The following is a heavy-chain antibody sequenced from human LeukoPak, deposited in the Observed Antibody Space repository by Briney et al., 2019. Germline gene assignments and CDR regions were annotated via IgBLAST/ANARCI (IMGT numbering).Heavy chain of an antibody. CDR2: IGSSGSRT. V-gene: IGHV3-23*01. D-gene: IGHD4-23*01. CDR1: GFTFSNYA. J-gene: IGHJ2*01. Sequence: GGSLRLSCAASGFTFSNYAMSWVRQPPGKGLEWVSGIGSSGSRTYYVDSVKGRFTVFRDNSKNTLYLQMNSLRAEDTAIYYCAKDYGGISYDWYFDLWGRGTQVTVSS. CDR3: AKDYGGISYDWYFDL.